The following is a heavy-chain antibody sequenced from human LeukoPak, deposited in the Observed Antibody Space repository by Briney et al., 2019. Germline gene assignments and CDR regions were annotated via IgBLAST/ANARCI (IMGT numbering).Heavy chain of an antibody. V-gene: IGHV1-8*03. CDR1: GYTFKSYD. D-gene: IGHD6-6*01. Sequence: ASVKVSCNASGYTFKSYDIHWVRQATGQGLEWMRWMNPNRGNTGYAQKFKGRVTITRNTSISTAYMELSSLRSEDTAVYYCARGVAARPKVKNYYYMDVWGKGTTVTVS. J-gene: IGHJ6*03. CDR2: MNPNRGNT. CDR3: ARGVAARPKVKNYYYMDV.